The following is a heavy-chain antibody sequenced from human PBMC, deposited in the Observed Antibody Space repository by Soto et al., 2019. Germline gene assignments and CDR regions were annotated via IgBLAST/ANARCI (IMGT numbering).Heavy chain of an antibody. CDR3: ARDGAVAGTTYYYYGMDV. D-gene: IGHD6-19*01. J-gene: IGHJ6*02. Sequence: EVQLVESGGGLVKPGGSLRLSCAASGFTFSSYSMNWVRQAPGKGLEWVSSISSSSSYIYYADSVKGRFTISRDNDKNSLYLQMNSLRAEDTAVYYCARDGAVAGTTYYYYGMDVWGQGTTVTVSS. CDR1: GFTFSSYS. V-gene: IGHV3-21*01. CDR2: ISSSSSYI.